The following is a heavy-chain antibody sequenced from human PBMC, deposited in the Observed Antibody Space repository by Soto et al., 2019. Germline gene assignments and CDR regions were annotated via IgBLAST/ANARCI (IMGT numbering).Heavy chain of an antibody. CDR1: GGSISSGDYY. J-gene: IGHJ6*02. V-gene: IGHV4-30-4*01. Sequence: QVQLQESGPGLVKPSQTLSLTCTVSGGSISSGDYYWSWIRQPPGKGLEWIGYIYYSGSTYYNPSLKSRVSLTKRTAITQCFPELSSVADGDTAVSCRACYDGTDYCLDVWGQGTPVTVSS. CDR2: IYYSGST. D-gene: IGHD3-3*01. CDR3: ACYDGTDYCLDV.